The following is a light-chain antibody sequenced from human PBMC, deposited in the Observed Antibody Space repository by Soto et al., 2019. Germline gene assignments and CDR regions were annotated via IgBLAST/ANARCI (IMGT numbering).Light chain of an antibody. Sequence: EIVMTQSPATLSVSPGERATLSCRASQSVSSNLAWYQQKPSQAPRLLIYGASTRATGIPARFSGSGSGTEFTPTISSLQSEDCAVYYCQQYNNWPPWTFGQGTKVEIK. J-gene: IGKJ1*01. V-gene: IGKV3-15*01. CDR2: GAS. CDR1: QSVSSN. CDR3: QQYNNWPPWT.